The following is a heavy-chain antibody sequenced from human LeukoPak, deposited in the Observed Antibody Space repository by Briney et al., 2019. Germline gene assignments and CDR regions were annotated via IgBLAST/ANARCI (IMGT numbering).Heavy chain of an antibody. CDR2: INPNSGGT. CDR1: RYTFTGYY. Sequence: ASVKVSCKASRYTFTGYYMHWVRQAPGQGLEWMGWINPNSGGTNYAQKFQGRVTMTRDTSISTAYMELSRLRSDDTAVYYCARGEYYYDSSGYFPDYWGQGTLVTVSS. J-gene: IGHJ4*02. V-gene: IGHV1-2*02. CDR3: ARGEYYYDSSGYFPDY. D-gene: IGHD3-22*01.